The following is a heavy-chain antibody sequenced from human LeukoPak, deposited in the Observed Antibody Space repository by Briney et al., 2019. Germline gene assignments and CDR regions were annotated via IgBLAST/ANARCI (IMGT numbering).Heavy chain of an antibody. J-gene: IGHJ4*02. CDR1: GFSFSSYA. Sequence: PGGSLRLSCAASGFSFSSYAMSWVRQAPGRGLEWVSVISGSGGSTYYSDSVKGRFTISRDNSKNTLYLQMNSLRAEDTAVYYCAKDMYLVTTCQFDYWGQGTLVTVSS. CDR3: AKDMYLVTTCQFDY. D-gene: IGHD4-17*01. V-gene: IGHV3-23*01. CDR2: ISGSGGST.